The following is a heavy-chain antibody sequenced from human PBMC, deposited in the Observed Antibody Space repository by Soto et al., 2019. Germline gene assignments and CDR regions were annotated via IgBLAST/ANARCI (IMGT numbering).Heavy chain of an antibody. J-gene: IGHJ5*02. V-gene: IGHV4-61*05. CDR1: GGSISSSSYY. CDR3: ARLGFYYQSLDP. Sequence: LSLTCTVSGGSISSSSYYWAWIRQPPGKGLEWIGYIYYGGTTRYNPSLESRVTVSLETSKSQFSLTLSSVTASDTAVYYCARLGFYYQSLDPWGHGTLVTVSS. D-gene: IGHD2-2*01. CDR2: IYYGGTT.